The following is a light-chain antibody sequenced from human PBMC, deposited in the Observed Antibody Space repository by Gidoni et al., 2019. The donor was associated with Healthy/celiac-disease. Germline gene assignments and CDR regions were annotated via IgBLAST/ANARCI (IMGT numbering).Light chain of an antibody. V-gene: IGKV3-11*01. CDR3: QQRTT. J-gene: IGKJ3*01. CDR2: DAS. Sequence: IVLTQSPATLSLSPGERATLSCRASQSVSSYLAWYQQKPGQAPRLLIYDASNRATGTPARFSGSGSGTDFTLTISSLEPEDFAVYYCQQRTTFGPGTKVDIK. CDR1: QSVSSY.